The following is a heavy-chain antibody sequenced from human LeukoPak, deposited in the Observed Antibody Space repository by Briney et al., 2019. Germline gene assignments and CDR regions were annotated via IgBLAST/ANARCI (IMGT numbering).Heavy chain of an antibody. V-gene: IGHV4-38-2*02. D-gene: IGHD6-13*01. J-gene: IGHJ6*03. CDR3: ARVVGLTGYSSSWYSGYYYYMDV. CDR1: NYSISSANY. Sequence: SETLSLTCTVSNYSISSANYWGWIRQPPGKGLEWIGSIYHSGNTYYNPSLKSRVTISVDTSKNQFSLKLSSVTAADTAVYYCARVVGLTGYSSSWYSGYYYYMDVWGKGTTVTVSS. CDR2: IYHSGNT.